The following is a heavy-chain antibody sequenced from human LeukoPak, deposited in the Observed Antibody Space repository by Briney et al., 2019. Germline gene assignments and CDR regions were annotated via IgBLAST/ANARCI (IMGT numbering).Heavy chain of an antibody. J-gene: IGHJ4*02. V-gene: IGHV4-59*01. CDR3: ARVDVVAGTTFDY. D-gene: IGHD6-19*01. CDR2: IYYSGST. CDR1: GGSIRSYY. Sequence: SETLSLTCTVSGGSIRSYYWSWIRQPPGKGLEWIGYIYYSGSTNYNPSLKNRVTISVDTSKDQFSLRLTSVTAADTAVYYCARVDVVAGTTFDYWGQGTLVTVSS.